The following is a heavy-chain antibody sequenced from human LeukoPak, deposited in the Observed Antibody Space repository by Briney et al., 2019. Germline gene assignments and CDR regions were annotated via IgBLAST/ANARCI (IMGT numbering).Heavy chain of an antibody. CDR1: GFTFSSYS. J-gene: IGHJ4*02. V-gene: IGHV3-21*01. CDR3: AREIRAAARFYY. CDR2: ISSSSSYI. Sequence: GGSLRLSCAASGFTFSSYSMNWVRQAPGKGLEWVSSISSSSSYIYYADSVKGRFTISRDNAKNSLYLQMNSLRAEDTAVYYCAREIRAAARFYYWGQGTLVTVSS. D-gene: IGHD6-13*01.